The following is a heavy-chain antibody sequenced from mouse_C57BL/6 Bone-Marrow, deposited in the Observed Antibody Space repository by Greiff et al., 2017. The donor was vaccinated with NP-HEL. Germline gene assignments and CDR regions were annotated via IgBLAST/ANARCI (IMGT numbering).Heavy chain of an antibody. CDR1: GYSFTGYY. D-gene: IGHD1-1*01. CDR2: INPSTGGT. J-gene: IGHJ2*01. V-gene: IGHV1-42*01. Sequence: VQLQQSGPELVKPGASVKISCKASGYSFTGYYMNWVKQSPEKSLEWIGEINPSTGGTTYNQKFKAKATLTVDKSSSTAYMQLKSLTSEDSAVYYCAGGTTVVAPFDYWGQGTTLTVSS. CDR3: AGGTTVVAPFDY.